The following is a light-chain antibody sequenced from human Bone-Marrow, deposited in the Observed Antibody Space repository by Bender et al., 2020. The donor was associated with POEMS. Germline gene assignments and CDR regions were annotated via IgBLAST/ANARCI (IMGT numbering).Light chain of an antibody. CDR1: SSDIGAYTY. Sequence: QSALTQPPSASGSPGQSVTISCTGTSSDIGAYTYVSWYQQHPGKAPKLIIYEVSKRPSGVPDRFSGSKSGNTASLTVSGLQAEDEADYYCSSYAGSNNYVFGTGTKVSVL. CDR3: SSYAGSNNYV. J-gene: IGLJ1*01. CDR2: EVS. V-gene: IGLV2-8*01.